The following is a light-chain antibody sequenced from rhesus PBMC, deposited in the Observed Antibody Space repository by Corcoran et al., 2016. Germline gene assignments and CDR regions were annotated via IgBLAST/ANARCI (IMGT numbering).Light chain of an antibody. Sequence: QAAPTQSPSVSGSPGQSVAISCTGTSSDIGGYDRVSWYQQHPGKAPKLLIYEVSKRPSGVSDRFSGSKSGNTASLTISGLQAEDEDDYYCSSFAGVTTLYVFGAGTRLTVL. CDR1: SSDIGGYDR. CDR2: EVS. CDR3: SSFAGVTTLYV. J-gene: IGLJ1*01. V-gene: IGLV2-13*03.